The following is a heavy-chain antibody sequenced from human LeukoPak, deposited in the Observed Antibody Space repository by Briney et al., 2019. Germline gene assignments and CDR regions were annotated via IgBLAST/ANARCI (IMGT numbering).Heavy chain of an antibody. D-gene: IGHD5-24*01. J-gene: IGHJ4*02. CDR2: IMPILGRA. Sequence: SSVQVSCKASGGIFSSYAIRWVLQAPGHRLESIGRIMPILGRANYAQKSQGRVTITGDKSTSTAYMELSSLRSEDTAVYYCARSSVEMATISQGFDYWGQGTLVTVSS. V-gene: IGHV1-69*04. CDR3: ARSSVEMATISQGFDY. CDR1: GGIFSSYA.